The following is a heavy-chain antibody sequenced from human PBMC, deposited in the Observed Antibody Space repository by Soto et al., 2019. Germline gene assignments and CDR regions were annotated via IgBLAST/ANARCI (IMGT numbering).Heavy chain of an antibody. CDR2: FNWNSGSI. CDR3: VKDESINWYSGHFRH. J-gene: IGHJ1*01. V-gene: IGHV3-9*01. CDR1: GFPFDDYA. Sequence: EVQLVESGGGLVQPGRSLRLSCAASGFPFDDYAMHWVRQVPGNGLEWVSGFNWNSGSIGYGDSVKGRFAISRDNAKNSLHLQMNSLSADDTAVYYCVKDESINWYSGHFRHWGQGTLVTVSS. D-gene: IGHD6-13*01.